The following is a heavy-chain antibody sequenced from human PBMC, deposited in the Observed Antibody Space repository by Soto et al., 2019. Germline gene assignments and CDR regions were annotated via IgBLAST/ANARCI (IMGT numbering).Heavy chain of an antibody. CDR1: GFTFISYW. Sequence: RWGSLRLSCAASGFTFISYWMHLFRQSAWKGRVWVSRINSDGNITSYADSVKGRFTISRDNAKNTLYLQMNSLRAEDTAVYYCVRDTQVLRYLGGVSPYYYGMDVWGQGTTVTVSS. CDR3: VRDTQVLRYLGGVSPYYYGMDV. V-gene: IGHV3-74*01. CDR2: INSDGNIT. J-gene: IGHJ6*02. D-gene: IGHD3-3*01.